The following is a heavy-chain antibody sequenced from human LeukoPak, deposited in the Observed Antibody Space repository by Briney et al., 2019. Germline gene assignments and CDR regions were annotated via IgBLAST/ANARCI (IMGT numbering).Heavy chain of an antibody. D-gene: IGHD6-19*01. CDR1: GFTFTNYW. CDR3: ARDPGRSGWDY. J-gene: IGHJ4*02. Sequence: GGSLRLSCAASGFTFTNYWMSWVRQPPGKGLEWVANIRHDESEIYYVDSVKGRFTISRDNAKDSLFLQMNSLRAEDTAVYYCARDPGRSGWDYWGQGALVTVSS. CDR2: IRHDESEI. V-gene: IGHV3-7*01.